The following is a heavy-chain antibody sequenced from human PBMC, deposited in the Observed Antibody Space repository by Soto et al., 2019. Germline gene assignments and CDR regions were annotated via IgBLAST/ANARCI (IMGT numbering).Heavy chain of an antibody. CDR1: GYTFTSYD. D-gene: IGHD4-17*01. V-gene: IGHV1-8*01. J-gene: IGHJ6*02. CDR3: ASPSGERYSKGYYYGMDV. Sequence: QVQLVQSGAEVKKPGASVKVSCKASGYTFTSYDMNWVRQATGQGLEWMGWMNPNSGNTGYAQKFQGRVTMTRNTSISTAYMELSSLRSEDTAVYYCASPSGERYSKGYYYGMDVWGQGTTVTVSS. CDR2: MNPNSGNT.